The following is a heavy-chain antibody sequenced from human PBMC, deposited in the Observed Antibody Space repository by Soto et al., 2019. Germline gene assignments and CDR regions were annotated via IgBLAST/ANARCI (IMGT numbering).Heavy chain of an antibody. J-gene: IGHJ6*02. CDR3: ARVRNFWSGYYPYYYGMDV. CDR2: INPSGGST. Sequence: ASVKVSCKASGYTFTSYYMHWVRQAPGQGLEWMGIINPSGGSTSYAQKFQGRATMTRDTSTSTVYMELSSLRSEDTAVYYCARVRNFWSGYYPYYYGMDVWGQGTTVTVSS. D-gene: IGHD3-3*01. CDR1: GYTFTSYY. V-gene: IGHV1-46*01.